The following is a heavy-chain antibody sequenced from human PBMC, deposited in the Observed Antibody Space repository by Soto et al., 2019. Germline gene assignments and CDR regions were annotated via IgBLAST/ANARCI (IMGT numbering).Heavy chain of an antibody. D-gene: IGHD6-19*01. CDR3: ARDREQWLAKESY. J-gene: IGHJ4*02. V-gene: IGHV3-30-3*01. CDR1: GFTFSSYA. CDR2: ISYDGSNK. Sequence: QVRLVESGGGVVQPGRSLRLSCAASGFTFSSYAMHWVRQAPGKGLEWVAVISYDGSNKYYADSVKGRFTIYRDNSKNTLYLKMNSLRAEDTAVYYWARDREQWLAKESYGGQGTLVTVSS.